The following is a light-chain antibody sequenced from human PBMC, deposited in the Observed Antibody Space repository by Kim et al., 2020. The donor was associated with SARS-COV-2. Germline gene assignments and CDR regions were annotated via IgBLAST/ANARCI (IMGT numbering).Light chain of an antibody. J-gene: IGKJ5*01. V-gene: IGKV3-11*01. CDR2: GAS. CDR3: QQRSNWPPIT. CDR1: QSIISSY. Sequence: LLTQSPGTLSLSPGDRATLSCRASQSIISSYLAWYQQTPGQAPRLLIYGASYRATGIPARFSGSGSGTDFTLTISSLEPEDFAVYYCQQRSNWPPITFGQGTRLGIK.